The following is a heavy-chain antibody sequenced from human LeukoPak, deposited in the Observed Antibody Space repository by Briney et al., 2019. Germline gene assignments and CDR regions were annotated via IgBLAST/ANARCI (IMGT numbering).Heavy chain of an antibody. D-gene: IGHD6-13*01. CDR2: MNPNSGNT. V-gene: IGHV1-8*03. CDR1: GYTFTSYG. CDR3: ARWDRSSWYVDY. J-gene: IGHJ4*02. Sequence: ASVKVSCKASGYTFTSYGINWVRQATGQGLEWMGWMNPNSGNTGYAQKFQGRVTITRNTSISTAYMELSSLRSEDTAVYYCARWDRSSWYVDYWGQGTLVTVSS.